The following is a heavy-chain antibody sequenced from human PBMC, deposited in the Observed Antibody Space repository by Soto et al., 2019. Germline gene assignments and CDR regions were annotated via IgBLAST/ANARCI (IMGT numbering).Heavy chain of an antibody. V-gene: IGHV4-39*01. CDR1: GGSTSDKSYF. J-gene: IGHJ4*02. CDR3: ARQRLLPPKPDLDX. CDR2: MYYSGSS. Sequence: SDTLSLTFSVSGGSTSDKSYFWGWVRQSPGKGLEWIGRMYYSGSSYYNPSLKSRVAISVDTSKNQFSLKLRSVTAADTAVYFCARQRLLPPKPDLDXWGQGTLVTVSX. D-gene: IGHD2-21*02.